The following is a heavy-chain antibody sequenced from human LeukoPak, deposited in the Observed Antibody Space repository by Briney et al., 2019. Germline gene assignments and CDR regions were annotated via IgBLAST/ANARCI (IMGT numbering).Heavy chain of an antibody. Sequence: ASVKVSCKASGYTFTSYGISWVRQAPGQGLEWMGWSSAYKGNRNDAQKIQGRVTMTTATSTSTAYMELRSLRSDDTAVYYCARDRMIVVVITSNAFDIWGQGTMVTVSS. D-gene: IGHD3-22*01. V-gene: IGHV1-18*01. CDR1: GYTFTSYG. CDR3: ARDRMIVVVITSNAFDI. CDR2: SSAYKGNR. J-gene: IGHJ3*02.